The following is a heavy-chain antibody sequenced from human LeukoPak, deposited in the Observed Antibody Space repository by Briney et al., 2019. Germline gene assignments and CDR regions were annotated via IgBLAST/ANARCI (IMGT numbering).Heavy chain of an antibody. J-gene: IGHJ4*02. CDR3: ARSGIAAAGIRLGYFDY. CDR1: GGSISSYY. D-gene: IGHD6-13*01. V-gene: IGHV4-4*07. Sequence: SETLSLTRTVSGGSISSYYWSWIRQPAGKGLEWIGRIYTSGSTNYNPSLKSRVTMSVDTSKNQFSLKLSSVTAADTAVYYCARSGIAAAGIRLGYFDYWGQGTLVTVSS. CDR2: IYTSGST.